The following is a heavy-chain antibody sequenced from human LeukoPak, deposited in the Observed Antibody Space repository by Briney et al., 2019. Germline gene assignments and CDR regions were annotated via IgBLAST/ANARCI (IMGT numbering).Heavy chain of an antibody. D-gene: IGHD6-6*01. CDR1: GGSFSGYY. J-gene: IGHJ6*02. CDR3: ARSGIAARPSSRFNYYYGMDV. Sequence: PSETLSLTCAVYGGSFSGYYWSWIRQPPGKGLEWIGEINHSGSTNYNPSLKSRVTISVDTSKNQFSLKLSSVTAADTAVYYCARSGIAARPSSRFNYYYGMDVWGQGTTVTVSS. V-gene: IGHV4-34*01. CDR2: INHSGST.